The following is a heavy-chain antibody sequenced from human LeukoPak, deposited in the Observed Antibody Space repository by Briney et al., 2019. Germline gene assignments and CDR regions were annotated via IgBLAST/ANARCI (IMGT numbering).Heavy chain of an antibody. D-gene: IGHD5-18*01. CDR2: ISWNSGSI. CDR1: GFTIDNYA. Sequence: PGGSLRLSCAASGFTIDNYAVHWVRQAPGKGLEWVSGISWNSGSIGYAGSVKGRFTISRDNAKNSLYLQMNSLRAEDTAVYSCARDKTRGLGYSYSKSGNYFDYWGHGTLVTVSS. V-gene: IGHV3-9*01. CDR3: ARDKTRGLGYSYSKSGNYFDY. J-gene: IGHJ4*01.